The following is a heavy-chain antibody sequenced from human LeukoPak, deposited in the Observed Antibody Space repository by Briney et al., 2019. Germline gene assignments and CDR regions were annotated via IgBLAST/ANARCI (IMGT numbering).Heavy chain of an antibody. Sequence: ASVKVSCKASGYTFTSYYMHWVRQAPGQGLEWIGIINPSGGSTSYAQKFQGRVTMTRDTSTSTVYMELSSLRSEDTAVYYCARGIAVAGQRDYMDVWGKGTTVTISS. CDR3: ARGIAVAGQRDYMDV. D-gene: IGHD6-19*01. CDR1: GYTFTSYY. J-gene: IGHJ6*03. CDR2: INPSGGST. V-gene: IGHV1-46*01.